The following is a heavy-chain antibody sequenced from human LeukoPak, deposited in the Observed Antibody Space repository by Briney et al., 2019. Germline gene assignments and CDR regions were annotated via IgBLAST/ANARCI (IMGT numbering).Heavy chain of an antibody. Sequence: ASVKVSCKASGGTFSSYAISWVRQAPGQGLEWMGRIIPIFGTANYAQKFQGRVTITADESTSTAYMELSSLRSEDTAAYYCARDQSRDYDFWSGYGNWFDPWGQGTLVTVSS. V-gene: IGHV1-69*15. D-gene: IGHD3-3*01. CDR2: IIPIFGTA. CDR3: ARDQSRDYDFWSGYGNWFDP. CDR1: GGTFSSYA. J-gene: IGHJ5*02.